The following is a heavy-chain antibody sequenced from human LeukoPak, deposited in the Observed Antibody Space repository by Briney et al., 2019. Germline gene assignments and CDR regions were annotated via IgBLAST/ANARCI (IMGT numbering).Heavy chain of an antibody. CDR3: ARDCIGCHGFDY. V-gene: IGHV1-18*01. CDR2: VSAYADDT. J-gene: IGHJ4*02. CDR1: GGTFSSYA. D-gene: IGHD2-15*01. Sequence: ASVKVSCKASGGTFSSYAISWVRQAPGQGLEWMGWVSAYADDTNYVQKFQGRVTMTTYTSTSTAYMELRSLRSDDTAVYYCARDCIGCHGFDYWGQGTLVTVSS.